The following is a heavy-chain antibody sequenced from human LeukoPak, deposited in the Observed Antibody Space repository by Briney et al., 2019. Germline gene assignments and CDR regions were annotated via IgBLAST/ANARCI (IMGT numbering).Heavy chain of an antibody. V-gene: IGHV3-74*01. CDR2: INSDGSAT. J-gene: IGHJ6*02. CDR3: TRDHGLDV. Sequence: GGSLRLSCAASGFTFSSYWMSWVRQAPGKGLMWVSQINSDGSATSCADPVKGRCTISRDNAKNMLYLEMNSLRVEDTAVYFCTRDHGLDVWGQGTTVTVSS. CDR1: GFTFSSYW.